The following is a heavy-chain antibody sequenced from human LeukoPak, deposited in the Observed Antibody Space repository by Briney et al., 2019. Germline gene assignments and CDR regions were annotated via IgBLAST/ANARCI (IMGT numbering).Heavy chain of an antibody. CDR2: IYYSGST. V-gene: IGHV4-59*08. CDR3: ARTVVAAEDYFDY. CDR1: GGSISNYY. Sequence: KPSETLSLTCTVSGGSISNYYWSWIRQPPGKGLEWIGYIYYSGSTNYNPSLKSRVSISVDTSKNQFSLKLSSVTAADTAVYYCARTVVAAEDYFDYWGQGTLVTVSS. D-gene: IGHD2-15*01. J-gene: IGHJ4*02.